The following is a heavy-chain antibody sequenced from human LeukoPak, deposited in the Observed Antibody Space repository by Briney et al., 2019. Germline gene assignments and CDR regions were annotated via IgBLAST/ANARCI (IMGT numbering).Heavy chain of an antibody. CDR2: ISGSGDST. CDR3: AKLFSAVSTKFEY. CDR1: GFIFSSYA. D-gene: IGHD5/OR15-5a*01. V-gene: IGHV3-23*01. J-gene: IGHJ4*02. Sequence: GGSLRLSCAASGFIFSSYAMSWVRQAPGKGLEWVSAISGSGDSTYYADSVKGRFTISRDNSKNTLHLQMNGLRAEDTAIYYCAKLFSAVSTKFEYWGQGTQVTVSS.